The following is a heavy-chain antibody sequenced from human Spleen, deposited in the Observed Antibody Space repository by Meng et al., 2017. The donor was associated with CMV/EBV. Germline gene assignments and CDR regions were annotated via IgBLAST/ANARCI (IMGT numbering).Heavy chain of an antibody. V-gene: IGHV4-34*01. CDR1: GGSFSGYY. Sequence: SETLSLTCAVYGGSFSGYYWSWIRQPPGKGLEWIGEINHSGSTNYNPSLKSRVTISVDTSKNQFSLKLNSVTAADTAVYYCARRDTNLVNFDYWGQGTLVTVSS. D-gene: IGHD5-18*01. CDR3: ARRDTNLVNFDY. J-gene: IGHJ4*02. CDR2: INHSGST.